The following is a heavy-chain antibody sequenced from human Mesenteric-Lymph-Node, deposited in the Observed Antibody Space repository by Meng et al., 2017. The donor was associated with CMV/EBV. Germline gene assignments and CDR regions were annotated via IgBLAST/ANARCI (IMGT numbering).Heavy chain of an antibody. V-gene: IGHV4-61*05. Sequence: SETLSLTCSVSGGSISDTSHYWGWVRQPPGKGLEWIASIDYSVNTDYNPSLRSRVTISLDTSKHEVSLRLTSVTGADTALYYCATSTGWTYYFDYWGQGILVTVSS. D-gene: IGHD6-19*01. CDR1: GGSISDTSHY. CDR3: ATSTGWTYYFDY. CDR2: IDYSVNT. J-gene: IGHJ4*02.